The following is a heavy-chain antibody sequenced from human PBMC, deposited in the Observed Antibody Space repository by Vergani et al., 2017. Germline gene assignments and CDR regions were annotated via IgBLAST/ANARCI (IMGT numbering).Heavy chain of an antibody. CDR1: GYSFTSYW. CDR3: ARTYSSSIVHYYYGMDV. V-gene: IGHV5-10-1*04. D-gene: IGHD6-6*01. J-gene: IGHJ6*02. CDR2: IDPSDSDT. Sequence: EVQLVQSGAEVKKPGESLRISCKGSGYSFTSYWISWVRQMPGKGLEWMGRIDPSDSDTRYSPSFQGQVTISADKSISTAYLQWSSLKASDTAMYYCARTYSSSIVHYYYGMDVWGQGTTVTVSS.